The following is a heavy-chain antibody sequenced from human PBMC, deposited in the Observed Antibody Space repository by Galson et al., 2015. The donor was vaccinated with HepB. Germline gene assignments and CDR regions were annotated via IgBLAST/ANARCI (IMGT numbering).Heavy chain of an antibody. Sequence: SVKVSCKASGGTFSSYAISWVRQAPGQGLEWMGGIIPIFGTANYAQKFQGRVTITADESTSTAYMELSSLRSEDTAVYYCARARFRPTWLQPNWFDPWGQGTLVTVSS. CDR2: IIPIFGTA. D-gene: IGHD5-24*01. CDR3: ARARFRPTWLQPNWFDP. CDR1: GGTFSSYA. V-gene: IGHV1-69*13. J-gene: IGHJ5*02.